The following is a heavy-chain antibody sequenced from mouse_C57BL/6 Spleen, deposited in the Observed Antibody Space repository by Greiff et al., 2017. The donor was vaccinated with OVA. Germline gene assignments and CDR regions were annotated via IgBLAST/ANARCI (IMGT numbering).Heavy chain of an antibody. CDR2: IYWDDDK. Sequence: QVTLKESGPGLLQSSQTLSLTCSFSGFSLSTSGMGVSWIRQPSGKGLEWLAHIYWDDDKRYNPSLKSRLTISKDTSRNQVFLKITSVDTADTATYYCARGSNYVRHWYFDVWGTGTTVTVSS. J-gene: IGHJ1*03. V-gene: IGHV8-12*01. D-gene: IGHD2-5*01. CDR1: GFSLSTSGMG. CDR3: ARGSNYVRHWYFDV.